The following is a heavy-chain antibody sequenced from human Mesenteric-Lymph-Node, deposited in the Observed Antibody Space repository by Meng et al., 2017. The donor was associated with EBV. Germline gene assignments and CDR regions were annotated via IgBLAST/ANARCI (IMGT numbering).Heavy chain of an antibody. CDR1: CDSVSSTRCY. CDR2: IFNSGST. CDR3: ARVSGPYYSPWFDP. V-gene: IGHV4-61*01. Sequence: LEGSGPGLVSPSETLSLPCLVSCDSVSSTRCYWSWIRQPPGRGLEWIGYIFNSGSTNYNPSLRSRATISVDTSRNQFSLTLNSVTAADTAVYYCARVSGPYYSPWFDPWGQGSLVTVSS. D-gene: IGHD2/OR15-2a*01. J-gene: IGHJ5*02.